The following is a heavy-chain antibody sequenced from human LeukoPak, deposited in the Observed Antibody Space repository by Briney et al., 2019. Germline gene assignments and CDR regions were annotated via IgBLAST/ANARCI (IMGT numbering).Heavy chain of an antibody. CDR3: TKDQDFRLGSMDF. CDR1: GFAFSSYA. D-gene: IGHD7-27*01. CDR2: IDGGGGRT. Sequence: GGSLRLSCTASGFAFSSYAMSWARQAPGVGLEWVSAIDGGGGRTWHADSVRGRFTIFRDDSKNTLYLQMNSLRAEDTAVYYCTKDQDFRLGSMDFWGQGTLVTVSS. V-gene: IGHV3-23*01. J-gene: IGHJ4*02.